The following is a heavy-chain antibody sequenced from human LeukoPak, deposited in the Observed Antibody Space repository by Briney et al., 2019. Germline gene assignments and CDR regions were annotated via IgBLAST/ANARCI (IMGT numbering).Heavy chain of an antibody. Sequence: GSSVKVSCKASGGTFSSYAISWVRQAPGQGLEWMGGIIPIFGTANYAQKFQGRVTITADESTSTAYMELSSLRSEDTAVYYCARDLYDSSGYYYVPNDYWGQGTLVTVSS. CDR3: ARDLYDSSGYYYVPNDY. CDR2: IIPIFGTA. V-gene: IGHV1-69*01. J-gene: IGHJ4*02. CDR1: GGTFSSYA. D-gene: IGHD3-22*01.